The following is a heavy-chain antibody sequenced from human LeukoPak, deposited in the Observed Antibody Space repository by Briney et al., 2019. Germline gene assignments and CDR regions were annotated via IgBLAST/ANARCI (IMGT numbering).Heavy chain of an antibody. V-gene: IGHV1-18*01. Sequence: GASVKVSCKASGYTFTTYGITWVRQAPGQGLEWMGWISAYNGNTNYAQNLQGRVTMTTDTSTSTAYLELRSLRSDDTAVYYFARATMVRGVTFHPDYWGQGTLVTVSS. CDR2: ISAYNGNT. CDR1: GYTFTTYG. J-gene: IGHJ4*02. CDR3: ARATMVRGVTFHPDY. D-gene: IGHD3-10*01.